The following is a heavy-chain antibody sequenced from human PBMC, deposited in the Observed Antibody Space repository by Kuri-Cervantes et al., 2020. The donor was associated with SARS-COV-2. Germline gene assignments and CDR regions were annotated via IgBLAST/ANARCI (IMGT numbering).Heavy chain of an antibody. Sequence: GESLKISCAASGFTFSNTWVTWVRQAPGKGLEWVGRIKSKTDGGTTDYSALVKGRFTISRDDSKNTLYLQMNALKSEDTAMYYCARDPTPGIAVAGPWGNFDYWGQGTLVTVSS. J-gene: IGHJ4*02. CDR2: IKSKTDGGTT. D-gene: IGHD6-19*01. V-gene: IGHV3-15*01. CDR1: GFTFSNTW. CDR3: ARDPTPGIAVAGPWGNFDY.